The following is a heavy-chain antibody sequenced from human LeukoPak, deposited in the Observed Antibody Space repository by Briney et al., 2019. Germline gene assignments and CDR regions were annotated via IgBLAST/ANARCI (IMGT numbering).Heavy chain of an antibody. CDR1: GGSISGYY. CDR2: IYTSGST. V-gene: IGHV4-4*07. J-gene: IGHJ4*02. D-gene: IGHD2-15*01. Sequence: SETLSLTCTVSGGSISGYYWSWIRQPAGKGLEWIGRIYTSGSTNYNPSLKSRVTMSVDTSKNQFSLKLTSVTAADTAVYYCARGYCSGGSCYIFHYWGQGSLVTVSS. CDR3: ARGYCSGGSCYIFHY.